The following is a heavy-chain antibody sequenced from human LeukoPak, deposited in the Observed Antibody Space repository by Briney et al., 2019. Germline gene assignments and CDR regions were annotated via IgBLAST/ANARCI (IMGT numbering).Heavy chain of an antibody. J-gene: IGHJ3*02. D-gene: IGHD3-16*01. CDR2: IYHSGST. CDR3: ARDAPYDYVWGSYDAFDI. Sequence: PSETLSLTCAVSGGSISSSNWWSWVRQPPGKGLEWIGEIYHSGSTNYNPSLKSRVTISVDTSKNQFSLKLSSVTAADTAVYYCARDAPYDYVWGSYDAFDIWGQGTMVTVSS. CDR1: GGSISSSNW. V-gene: IGHV4-4*02.